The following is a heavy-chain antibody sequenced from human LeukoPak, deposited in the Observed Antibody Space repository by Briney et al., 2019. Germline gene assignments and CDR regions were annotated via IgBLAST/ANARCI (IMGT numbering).Heavy chain of an antibody. D-gene: IGHD6-13*01. J-gene: IGHJ6*02. CDR2: ISYDGSNK. CDR1: GFTFSSYG. V-gene: IGHV3-30*19. Sequence: PGGPLRLSCAASGFTFSSYGMHWVRQAPGKGLEWVAVISYDGSNKYYADSVKGRFTISRDNSKNTLYLQMNSLRAEDTAVYYCARDGYSSSWYLDYYYYGMDVWGQGTTVTVSS. CDR3: ARDGYSSSWYLDYYYYGMDV.